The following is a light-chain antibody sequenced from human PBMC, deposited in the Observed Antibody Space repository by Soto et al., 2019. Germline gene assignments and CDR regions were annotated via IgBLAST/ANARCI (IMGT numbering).Light chain of an antibody. Sequence: DIVMTQSPLSLPVTPREPASISCRSSQSLLHSNGYNYLDWYLQKPGQSPHLLIYLVSNRASGVPDRFSGSGSGTDFTLKISRVEAEDVGVYYCMQALQTPVTFGQGTRLEIK. CDR3: MQALQTPVT. V-gene: IGKV2-28*01. CDR1: QSLLHSNGYNY. J-gene: IGKJ5*01. CDR2: LVS.